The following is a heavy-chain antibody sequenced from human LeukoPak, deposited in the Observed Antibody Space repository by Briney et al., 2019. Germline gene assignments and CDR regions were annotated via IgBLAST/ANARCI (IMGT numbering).Heavy chain of an antibody. J-gene: IGHJ6*02. CDR1: GYTFTSYG. D-gene: IGHD3-3*01. Sequence: ASVKVSCKASGYTFTSYGISWVRQAPGQGLEWMGWISAYNGNTNYAQKLQGRVTMTTDTSTSTAYMELRSLRSDDTAVYNCARDPDAYYDFWSGYYGYYYYYGMDVWGQGTTVTVSS. CDR2: ISAYNGNT. V-gene: IGHV1-18*01. CDR3: ARDPDAYYDFWSGYYGYYYYYGMDV.